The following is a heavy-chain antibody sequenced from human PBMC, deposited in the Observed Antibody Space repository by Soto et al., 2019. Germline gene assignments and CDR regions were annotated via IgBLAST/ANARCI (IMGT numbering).Heavy chain of an antibody. CDR2: ILTDASRK. J-gene: IGHJ4*02. CDR3: AKHLAHGDYGQFDS. CDR1: GFSFSTYG. D-gene: IGHD4-17*01. Sequence: QVQLVESGGGVVQPGRSLRLSCEASGFSFSTYGMHWVRQAPGRGLEWVAVILTDASRKYYADSVKGRFTISRDNSENTAFLEMNSLRVEDTATYYCAKHLAHGDYGQFDSWGQGTLVTVSS. V-gene: IGHV3-30*18.